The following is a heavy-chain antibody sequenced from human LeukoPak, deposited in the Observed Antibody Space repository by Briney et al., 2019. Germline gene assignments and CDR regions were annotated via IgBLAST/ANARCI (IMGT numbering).Heavy chain of an antibody. CDR2: ISDSGGST. V-gene: IGHV3-23*01. Sequence: SGGSLRLSCAASGFTFSSYAMSWVRQAPGKGLEWVSAISDSGGSTYYAGSVKGRFTISRDNSKNTLYLQMNSLRAEDSAVYYCAREHYYDSSPYWGQGTLVTVSS. D-gene: IGHD3-22*01. J-gene: IGHJ4*02. CDR3: AREHYYDSSPY. CDR1: GFTFSSYA.